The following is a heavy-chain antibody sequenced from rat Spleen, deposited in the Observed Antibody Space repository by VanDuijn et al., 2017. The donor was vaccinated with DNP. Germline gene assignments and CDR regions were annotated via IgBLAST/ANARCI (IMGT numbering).Heavy chain of an antibody. Sequence: EVQLVESGGGLVQPGRSLKLSCVASGFTFNNYWMTWIRQAPGKGLEWIASIPDTGGSTYYPDSVKGRFSISRDNAKSTLYLQMESLRSEDTATYYCAKRDNNYFDYWGQGVMVTVSS. CDR1: GFTFNNYW. D-gene: IGHD1-10*01. V-gene: IGHV5-31*01. CDR3: AKRDNNYFDY. J-gene: IGHJ2*01. CDR2: IPDTGGST.